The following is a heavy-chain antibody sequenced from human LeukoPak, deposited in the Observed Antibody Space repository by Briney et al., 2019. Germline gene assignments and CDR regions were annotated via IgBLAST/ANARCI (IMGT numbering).Heavy chain of an antibody. CDR2: MNPNSGNT. Sequence: ASVKVSCKAPGYTFTSYDINWVRQATGQGLEWMGWMNPNSGNTGYAQKFQGRVTMTRNTSISTAYMELSSLRSEDTAVYYCARDAVAGYYYYGMDVWGQGTTVTVSS. J-gene: IGHJ6*02. CDR1: GYTFTSYD. CDR3: ARDAVAGYYYYGMDV. D-gene: IGHD6-19*01. V-gene: IGHV1-8*01.